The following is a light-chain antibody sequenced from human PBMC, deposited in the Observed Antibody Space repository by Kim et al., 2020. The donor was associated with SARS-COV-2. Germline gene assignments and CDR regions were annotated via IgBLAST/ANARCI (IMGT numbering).Light chain of an antibody. J-gene: IGLJ3*02. CDR3: NSRDSSGNHWV. Sequence: ALVQTVRITCQGDSLRRYYASWYQQKPGQAPVLVIYGKNNRPSGIPDRFSGSSSGNTASLTITGAQAEDEADYYCNSRDSSGNHWVFGGGTQLTVL. V-gene: IGLV3-19*01. CDR2: GKN. CDR1: SLRRYY.